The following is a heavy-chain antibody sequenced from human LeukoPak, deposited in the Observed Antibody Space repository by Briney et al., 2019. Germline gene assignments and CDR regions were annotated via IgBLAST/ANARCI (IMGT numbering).Heavy chain of an antibody. V-gene: IGHV3-48*03. CDR2: ISSSGKTI. CDR1: GFTFSSYE. CDR3: AKDPPYGSGSD. D-gene: IGHD3-10*01. Sequence: PGGSLRLSCEASGFTFSSYEMNWVRQAPGKGLEWVSYISSSGKTIYYADSTKGRFTISRDNSKNTLYLQMNSLRAEDTAVYYCAKDPPYGSGSDWGQGTLVTVSS. J-gene: IGHJ4*02.